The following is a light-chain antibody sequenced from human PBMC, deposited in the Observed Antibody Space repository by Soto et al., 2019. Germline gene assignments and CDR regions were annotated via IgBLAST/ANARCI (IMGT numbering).Light chain of an antibody. J-gene: IGKJ1*01. V-gene: IGKV3-20*01. CDR2: GAS. Sequence: EIVLTQSPGSLSLSPGERATRACRASQSVDSSVFAWYQQKPGRAPTLLIYGASNRATGIPDRFSGSGSGTDFTLTISRLEPEDFAVYYCQQYVSLVTFGQGTKVEIK. CDR3: QQYVSLVT. CDR1: QSVDSSV.